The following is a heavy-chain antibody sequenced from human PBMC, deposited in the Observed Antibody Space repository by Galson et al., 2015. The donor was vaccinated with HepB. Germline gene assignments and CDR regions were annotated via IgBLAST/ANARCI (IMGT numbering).Heavy chain of an antibody. J-gene: IGHJ4*01. Sequence: SLRLSCAASGFTFGSYAMHWVRQAPGKGLEWVAFISHDERDQRYADSVKGRFTISRDNSKNILYIEVNSLRGEDTAVYYCARVGKSYIWPEGLDVWGQGTLVTVSS. D-gene: IGHD5-18*01. V-gene: IGHV3-30*04. CDR3: ARVGKSYIWPEGLDV. CDR1: GFTFGSYA. CDR2: ISHDERDQ.